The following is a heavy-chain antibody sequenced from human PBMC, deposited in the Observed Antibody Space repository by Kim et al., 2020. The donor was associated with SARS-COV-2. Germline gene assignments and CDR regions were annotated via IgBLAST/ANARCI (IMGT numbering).Heavy chain of an antibody. J-gene: IGHJ5*02. V-gene: IGHV4-59*09. Sequence: NYNPTLKSRVTISVDTSKNQFSLKLSSVTAADTAVYYCARGAAVANWFDPWGQGTLVTVSS. CDR3: ARGAAVANWFDP. D-gene: IGHD6-19*01.